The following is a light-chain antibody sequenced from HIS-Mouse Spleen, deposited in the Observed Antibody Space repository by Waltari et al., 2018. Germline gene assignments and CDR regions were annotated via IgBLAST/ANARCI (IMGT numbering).Light chain of an antibody. CDR2: EDN. Sequence: NFMLTQPHSVSESPGKTVTISCTRRRGSIASNYVQWYQQRPGSAPTTVIYEDNQRPSGVPDRFSGSIDSSSNSASLTISGLKTEDEADYYCQSYDSSNQRVFGGGTKLTVL. J-gene: IGLJ3*02. CDR3: QSYDSSNQRV. V-gene: IGLV6-57*04. CDR1: RGSIASNY.